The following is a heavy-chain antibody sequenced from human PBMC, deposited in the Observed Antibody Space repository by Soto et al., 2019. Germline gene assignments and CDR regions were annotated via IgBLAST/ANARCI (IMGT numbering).Heavy chain of an antibody. Sequence: SQTLSLTCTVSGGSISSSSYYWGWIRQPPGKGLEWIGSIYYSGSTYYNPSLKSRVTISVDTSKNQFSLKLSSVTAADTAVYYCARRRRTVTTVDYWGQGTLVTVSS. V-gene: IGHV4-39*01. D-gene: IGHD4-17*01. CDR1: GGSISSSSYY. J-gene: IGHJ4*02. CDR3: ARRRRTVTTVDY. CDR2: IYYSGST.